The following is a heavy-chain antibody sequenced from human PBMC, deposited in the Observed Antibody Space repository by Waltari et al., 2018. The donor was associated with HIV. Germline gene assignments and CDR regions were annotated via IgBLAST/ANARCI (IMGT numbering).Heavy chain of an antibody. V-gene: IGHV4-39*07. CDR2: IYYTGNT. CDR1: GGSIRSNVSH. Sequence: QLRLQESGPRLAQPSETLSFTCSVSGGSIRSNVSHCGWIRQSPGKGLEWIGRIYYTGNTYYKPSLKRRVTISIDTSKNQFSLRLTSVTAADTAIYYCVAQDYSDSVDWWGQGTLVTVFS. D-gene: IGHD4-17*01. J-gene: IGHJ4*02. CDR3: VAQDYSDSVDW.